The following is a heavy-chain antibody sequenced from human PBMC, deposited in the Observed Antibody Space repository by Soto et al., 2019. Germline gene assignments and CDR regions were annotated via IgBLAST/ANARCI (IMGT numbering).Heavy chain of an antibody. CDR3: ARCMGFDGSGYAFFDS. J-gene: IGHJ4*02. Sequence: EVQLVESGGGLVKPGGSLRLSCAASGFTFSGHTINWVRQAPGKGLEWVSSVSRSSSYIYYADSVKGRFTVSRDDAEKSLYLQMNSLRAEDKAIYYCARCMGFDGSGYAFFDSWGQGTQVTVSS. V-gene: IGHV3-21*01. CDR2: VSRSSSYI. D-gene: IGHD3-10*01. CDR1: GFTFSGHT.